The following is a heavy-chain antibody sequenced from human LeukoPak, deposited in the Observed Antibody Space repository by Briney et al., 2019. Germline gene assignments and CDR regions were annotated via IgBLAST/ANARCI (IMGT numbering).Heavy chain of an antibody. J-gene: IGHJ4*02. CDR1: GGSFSGYY. CDR3: ASGPYGDYPSKYFDY. V-gene: IGHV4-34*01. Sequence: SETLSLTCAVYGGSFSGYYWSWIRQPPGKGLEWIGEINHSGSTNYNPSLKSRVTISVDTSKNQFTLKLSSVTAADTAVYYCASGPYGDYPSKYFDYWGQGTLVTVSS. CDR2: INHSGST. D-gene: IGHD4-17*01.